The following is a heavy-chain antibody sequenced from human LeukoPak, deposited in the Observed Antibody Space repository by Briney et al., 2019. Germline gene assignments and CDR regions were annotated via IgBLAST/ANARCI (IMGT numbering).Heavy chain of an antibody. D-gene: IGHD6-13*01. J-gene: IGHJ4*02. CDR2: IFYSGNT. CDR1: GGSVSTGSYY. CDR3: ARRVAAAAWYFDY. V-gene: IGHV4-61*01. Sequence: SETLSLTCTVSGGSVSTGSYYWSWIRQPPGKGLEWIGHIFYSGNTNYNPSLKSRVTISVDTSKNQFSLKLSSVTAADTAVYYCARRVAAAAWYFDYWGQGTLVTVSS.